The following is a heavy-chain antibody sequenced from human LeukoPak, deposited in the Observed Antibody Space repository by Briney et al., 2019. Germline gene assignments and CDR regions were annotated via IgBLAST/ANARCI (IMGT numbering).Heavy chain of an antibody. Sequence: EASVKVSCKASGYTFTNYYVHWVRQAPGQGLEWMGWINPNTGGTSYAQKFQGRVTMTRDTSISTAYMELSRLRSDDTAVYYCAVVRGVRGSAYNGYDYYMDVWGKGTTVTISS. CDR1: GYTFTNYY. V-gene: IGHV1-2*02. J-gene: IGHJ6*03. CDR3: AVVRGVRGSAYNGYDYYMDV. D-gene: IGHD3-10*01. CDR2: INPNTGGT.